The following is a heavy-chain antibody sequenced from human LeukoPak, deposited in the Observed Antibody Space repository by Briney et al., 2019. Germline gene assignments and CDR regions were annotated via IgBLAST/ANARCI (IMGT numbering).Heavy chain of an antibody. CDR1: GFTFSDYW. CDR2: INSDGSNT. J-gene: IGHJ4*02. CDR3: VRGVRYYGSNSFDY. D-gene: IGHD2/OR15-2a*01. V-gene: IGHV3-74*01. Sequence: PGGSLRLSCTGSGFTFSDYWMHWVRQDPGKGLVWVSRINSDGSNTSFADSVKGRLTISRDNAKNTLYLQLHSLRAEDTAVYYCVRGVRYYGSNSFDYWGQGTLVTVSS.